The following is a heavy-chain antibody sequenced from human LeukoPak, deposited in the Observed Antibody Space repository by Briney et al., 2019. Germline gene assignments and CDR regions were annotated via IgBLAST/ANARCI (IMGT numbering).Heavy chain of an antibody. D-gene: IGHD1-14*01. CDR2: INTNTGNP. Sequence: ASVKVSCKASGYTFTSYAMNWVRQAPGQGLEWMGWINTNTGNPTYAQGFTGRFVFSLDTSVSTAYLQISSLKAEDTAVYYCARNEPAVSYHYYYGMDVWGQGTTVTVSS. CDR1: GYTFTSYA. J-gene: IGHJ6*02. V-gene: IGHV7-4-1*02. CDR3: ARNEPAVSYHYYYGMDV.